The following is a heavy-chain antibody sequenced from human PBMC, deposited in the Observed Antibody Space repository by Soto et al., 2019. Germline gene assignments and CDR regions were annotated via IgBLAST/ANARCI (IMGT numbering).Heavy chain of an antibody. V-gene: IGHV3-23*01. Sequence: GGSLRLSCAASGFTFSSYAMNWVRQAPGKGLEWVSVISGSGDGTYYADSVKGRFTISRDNSKNTLYLQMNSLRTEDTAVYYCARRGPGTYFDYWGQGTLVTVS. CDR3: ARRGPGTYFDY. CDR2: ISGSGDGT. D-gene: IGHD6-13*01. CDR1: GFTFSSYA. J-gene: IGHJ4*02.